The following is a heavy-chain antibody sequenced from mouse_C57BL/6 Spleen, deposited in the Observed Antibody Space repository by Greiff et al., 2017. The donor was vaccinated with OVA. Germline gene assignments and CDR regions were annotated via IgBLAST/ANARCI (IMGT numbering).Heavy chain of an antibody. J-gene: IGHJ1*03. V-gene: IGHV5-16*01. CDR1: GFTFSDYY. Sequence: EVKLMESEGGLVQPGSSMKLSCTASGFTFSDYYMAWVRQVPEKGLEWVANINYDGSSTYYLDSLKSRFIISRDNAKNILYLQMSSLKSEDTATYYCARRGGPNYGKGDWYFDVWGTGTTVTVSS. CDR3: ARRGGPNYGKGDWYFDV. CDR2: INYDGSST. D-gene: IGHD2-1*01.